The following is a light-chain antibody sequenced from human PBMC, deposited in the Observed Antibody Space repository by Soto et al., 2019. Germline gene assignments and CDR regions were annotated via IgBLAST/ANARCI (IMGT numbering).Light chain of an antibody. CDR1: QGISSF. CDR3: QQLDSFPLT. CDR2: AAS. V-gene: IGKV1-9*01. Sequence: IQLTQSPSSLSASVGDSVTITCRASQGISSFLAWYQQKPGKAPKLLIYAASTLQSGVPLRFSGSGSGTEFTLSISSLQPEDVATYYCQQLDSFPLTFGQGTRLEIK. J-gene: IGKJ5*01.